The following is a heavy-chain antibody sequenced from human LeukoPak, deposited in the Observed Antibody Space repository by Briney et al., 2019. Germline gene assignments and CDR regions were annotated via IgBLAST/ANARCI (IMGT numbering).Heavy chain of an antibody. CDR1: GGSFSGYY. CDR2: INHSGST. J-gene: IGHJ6*03. V-gene: IGHV4-34*01. CDR3: ARVNYDFWSGLYYYYYMDV. D-gene: IGHD3-3*01. Sequence: PSETLSLTCAVYGGSFSGYYWSWIRQPPGKGLEWIGEINHSGSTNYNPSLKSRVTISVDTSKNQFSLKLSSVTAADTAVYYCARVNYDFWSGLYYYYYMDVWGKGTTVTVSS.